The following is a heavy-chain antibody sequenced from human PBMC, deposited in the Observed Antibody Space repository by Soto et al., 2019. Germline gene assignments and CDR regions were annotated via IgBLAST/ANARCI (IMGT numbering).Heavy chain of an antibody. V-gene: IGHV4-31*02. CDR2: IYHFGGT. CDR3: ARGRDFDQ. Sequence: QVQLQESGPGLVKPSQTLSLTCTVSGDSISNDSYYWNWVRHLPGKGLEWIGYIYHFGGTYYNPSLRSRLSISVDTSKNQFSLKLNSVTAADTAVYYCARGRDFDQWGQGTLVTVSS. J-gene: IGHJ4*02. CDR1: GDSISNDSYY.